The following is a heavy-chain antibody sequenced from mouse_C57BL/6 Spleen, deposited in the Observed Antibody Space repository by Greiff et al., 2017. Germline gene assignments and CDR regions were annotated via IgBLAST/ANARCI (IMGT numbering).Heavy chain of an antibody. D-gene: IGHD1-1*01. CDR2: IDPETGGT. V-gene: IGHV1-15*01. Sequence: VQLQQSGAELVRPGASVTLSCKASGYTFTDYEMHWVKQTPVHGLEWIGAIDPETGGTAYNQKFKGKAILTADKSSSTAYMELRSLTSEDSAVYYCTRLLRLSYWYCDVWGTGTTVTVSS. CDR1: GYTFTDYE. CDR3: TRLLRLSYWYCDV. J-gene: IGHJ1*03.